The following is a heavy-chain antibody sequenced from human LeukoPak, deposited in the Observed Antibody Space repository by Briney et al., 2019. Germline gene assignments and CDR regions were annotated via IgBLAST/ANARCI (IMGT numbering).Heavy chain of an antibody. V-gene: IGHV4-39*01. CDR1: GFTFSSYA. CDR2: IYYSGST. J-gene: IGHJ3*02. Sequence: GSLRLSCAASGFTFSSYAMNWVRQAPGKGLEWIGSIYYSGSTYYNPSLKSRVTISVDTSKNQFSLKLSSVTAADTAVYYCARTYSSSWTDAFDIWGQGTMVTVSS. CDR3: ARTYSSSWTDAFDI. D-gene: IGHD6-13*01.